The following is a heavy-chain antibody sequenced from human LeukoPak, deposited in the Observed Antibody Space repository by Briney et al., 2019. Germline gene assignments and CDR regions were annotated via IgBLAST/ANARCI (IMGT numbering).Heavy chain of an antibody. J-gene: IGHJ5*02. Sequence: PSETLSLTCAVYGGSFSGYYWSWIRQPPGKGLEWIGEINHSGSTNYNPSLKSRVTISVDTSKNQFSLKLSSVTAADTAVYYCARVDLGEPELLGWFDPWGQGTLVTVSS. CDR1: GGSFSGYY. CDR2: INHSGST. V-gene: IGHV4-34*01. D-gene: IGHD1-7*01. CDR3: ARVDLGEPELLGWFDP.